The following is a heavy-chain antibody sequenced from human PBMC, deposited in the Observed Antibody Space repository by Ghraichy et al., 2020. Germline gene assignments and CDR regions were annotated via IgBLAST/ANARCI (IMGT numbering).Heavy chain of an antibody. V-gene: IGHV4-39*07. CDR2: IYYSGST. J-gene: IGHJ2*01. CDR3: ARAERTTGWQVRNWYFDL. Sequence: SETLSLTCTVSGGSISSSSYYWGWIRQPPGKGLEWIGSIYYSGSTYYNPSLKSRVTISVDTSKNQFSLKLSSVTAADTAVYYCARAERTTGWQVRNWYFDLWGRGTLVTVSS. D-gene: IGHD1-7*01. CDR1: GGSISSSSYY.